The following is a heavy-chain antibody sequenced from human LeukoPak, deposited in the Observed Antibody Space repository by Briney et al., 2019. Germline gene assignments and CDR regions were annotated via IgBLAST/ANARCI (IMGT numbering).Heavy chain of an antibody. D-gene: IGHD5-24*01. CDR3: ARRRDGYNSGAFHV. V-gene: IGHV3-23*01. CDR2: ISGSGDIT. CDR1: GFTFNNYA. J-gene: IGHJ3*01. Sequence: GSLRLSCAASGFTFNNYAMSWVRQAPGKGLEWVSDISGSGDITYYADSVKGRFTISRDNSKNTLYLQMNGLRAEDTARYYCARRRDGYNSGAFHVWGRGTMVTVSS.